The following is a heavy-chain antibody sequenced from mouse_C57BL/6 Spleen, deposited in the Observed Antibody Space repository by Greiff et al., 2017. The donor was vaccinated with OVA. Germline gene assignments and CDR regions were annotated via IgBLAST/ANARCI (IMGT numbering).Heavy chain of an antibody. CDR1: GYTFTSYW. CDR2: IDPSGSYT. Sequence: VQLQQPGAELVMPGASVKLSCKASGYTFTSYWMHWVKQRPGQGLEWIGEIDPSGSYTNYNQKFKGKSTLTVDKSSSTAYMQLSSLTSEDAAVDGCARSDYGYDGSDYWGQGTTLTVSA. V-gene: IGHV1-69*01. CDR3: ARSDYGYDGSDY. J-gene: IGHJ2*01. D-gene: IGHD2-2*01.